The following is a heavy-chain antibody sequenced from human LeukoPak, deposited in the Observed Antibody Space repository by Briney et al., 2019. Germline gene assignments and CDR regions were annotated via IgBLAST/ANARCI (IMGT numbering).Heavy chain of an antibody. CDR2: ISFGGGYT. V-gene: IGHV3-23*01. CDR1: GFTFSNYA. D-gene: IGHD3-22*01. J-gene: IGHJ4*02. CDR3: AKRIDTRGSTHYHDY. Sequence: SGGSLRLSCVGYGFTFSNYAMTWVRQAPGKGLERVSSISFGGGYTFYADSVKGHFTISRDNSRSTLYLQMNNLRAEDTALYYCAKRIDTRGSTHYHDYWGQGTLVTVSS.